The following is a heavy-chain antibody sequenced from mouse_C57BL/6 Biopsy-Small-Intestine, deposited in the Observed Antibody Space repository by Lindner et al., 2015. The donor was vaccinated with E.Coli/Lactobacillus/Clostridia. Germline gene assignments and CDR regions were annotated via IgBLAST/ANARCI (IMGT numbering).Heavy chain of an antibody. CDR2: IYPRSGNT. V-gene: IGHV1-81*01. CDR3: ARSDYGSPLDY. J-gene: IGHJ2*01. CDR1: GYTFTSYG. Sequence: VQLQESGAELARPGASVKLSCKASGYTFTSYGISWVKQRTGQGLEWIGEIYPRSGNTYYNEKFKGKATLTADKSSSTAYMELRSLTSEDSAVYFCARSDYGSPLDYWGQGTTLTVSS. D-gene: IGHD1-1*01.